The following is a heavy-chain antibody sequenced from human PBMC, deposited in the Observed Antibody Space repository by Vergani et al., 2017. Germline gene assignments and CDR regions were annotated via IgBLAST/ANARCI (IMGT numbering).Heavy chain of an antibody. V-gene: IGHV2-5*01. J-gene: IGHJ5*02. CDR1: GFSLDTGGVG. CDR3: ACFSKHCGDCVGESRFDP. D-gene: IGHD4-17*01. Sequence: QITLKESGPTLIKPTQNLTLSCTFSGFSLDTGGVGVGWIRQPPGKGLEWVALIYWNDDKRYSSSLKPRLILTKDTPKTQLVLTLTNVVPADTATYYGACFSKHCGDCVGESRFDPWCQGTLVTVSS. CDR2: IYWNDDK.